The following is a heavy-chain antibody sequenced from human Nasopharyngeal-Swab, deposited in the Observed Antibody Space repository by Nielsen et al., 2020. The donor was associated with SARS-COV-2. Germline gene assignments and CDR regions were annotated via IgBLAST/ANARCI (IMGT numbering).Heavy chain of an antibody. V-gene: IGHV4-34*01. D-gene: IGHD4-11*01. Sequence: WIRQPPGQGLEWIAEINHSGTTNYNSSLTSRVTISVDASKNQFSLKLSSVTAADTAVYSCARTGPPYSNYAVDPWGQGTLVTVSS. J-gene: IGHJ5*02. CDR2: INHSGTT. CDR3: ARTGPPYSNYAVDP.